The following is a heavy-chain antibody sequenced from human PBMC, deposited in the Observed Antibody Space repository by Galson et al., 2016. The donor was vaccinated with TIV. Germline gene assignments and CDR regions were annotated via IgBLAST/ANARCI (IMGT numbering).Heavy chain of an antibody. J-gene: IGHJ6*02. V-gene: IGHV1-69*13. CDR1: GGIFSGYA. Sequence: SVKVSCKASGGIFSGYAINWVRQAPGQGLEWMGRIISIFRTANYAEKFQGRVTITADDSTNTVTMELSSRKSKDTAVYYCARRTDGHLYDYYGMDVWGQGTTVIVSS. CDR3: ARRTDGHLYDYYGMDV. D-gene: IGHD5-24*01. CDR2: IISIFRTA.